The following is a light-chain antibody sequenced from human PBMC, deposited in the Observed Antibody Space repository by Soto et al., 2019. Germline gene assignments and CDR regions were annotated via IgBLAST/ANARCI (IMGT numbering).Light chain of an antibody. CDR2: DAS. Sequence: EIVMAQSPATLSVSLGEGATLSCRASRSISTNLAWYQQKPGQAPRLLIYDASTRATGVPIRFSGIGSGTEFTLTVSSLQSEDSAIYDCQQYCQQSTFGQGTLLQIK. J-gene: IGKJ2*01. CDR1: RSISTN. CDR3: QQYCQQST. V-gene: IGKV3-15*01.